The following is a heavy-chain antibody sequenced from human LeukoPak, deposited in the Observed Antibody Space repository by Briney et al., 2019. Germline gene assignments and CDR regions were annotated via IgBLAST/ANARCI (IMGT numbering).Heavy chain of an antibody. CDR3: ARDSHRWGIITMIVMDAFDI. CDR2: ISSSGSTI. CDR1: GFTFSSYE. V-gene: IGHV3-48*03. Sequence: HPGGSLRLSCAASGFTFSSYEMNWVRQAPGKGLEWVSYISSSGSTIYYADSVKGRFTISRDNAKNSLYLQMNSLRAEDTAVYYCARDSHRWGIITMIVMDAFDIWGQGTMVTVSS. J-gene: IGHJ3*02. D-gene: IGHD3-22*01.